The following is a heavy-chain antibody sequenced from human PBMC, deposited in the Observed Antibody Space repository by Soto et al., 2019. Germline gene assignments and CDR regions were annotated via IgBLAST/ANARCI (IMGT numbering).Heavy chain of an antibody. V-gene: IGHV1-8*01. CDR2: MNPNTGNS. CDR3: ARRAETNGWNGFGADKYYFDF. D-gene: IGHD1-1*01. J-gene: IGHJ4*02. CDR1: GYTFTSYD. Sequence: ASVRVSCKASGYTFTSYDIYWVRQATGQGLEWMGWMNPNTGNSAYAQKFQGRVTVTSDTSINTVHMELNSLRSEDTAVYYCARRAETNGWNGFGADKYYFDFWGQGTLVTVSS.